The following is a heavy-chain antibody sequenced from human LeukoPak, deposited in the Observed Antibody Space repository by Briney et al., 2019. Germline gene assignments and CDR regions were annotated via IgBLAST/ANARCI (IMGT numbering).Heavy chain of an antibody. CDR2: ISYDGSNK. Sequence: GRSLRLSCAAPGFTFSSYAMHWVRQAPGKGLGWVAVISYDGSNKYYADSVKGRFTISRENFKNTLYLQMNSLRAEDTAVYYCARGAGLRHYYFDYWGQGTLVTVSS. CDR1: GFTFSSYA. J-gene: IGHJ4*02. D-gene: IGHD5-18*01. V-gene: IGHV3-30-3*01. CDR3: ARGAGLRHYYFDY.